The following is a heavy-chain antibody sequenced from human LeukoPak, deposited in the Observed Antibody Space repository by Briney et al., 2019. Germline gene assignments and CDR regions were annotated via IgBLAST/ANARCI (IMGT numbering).Heavy chain of an antibody. D-gene: IGHD6-19*01. CDR1: GDSVSSNSAA. Sequence: SQTLSLTCAISGDSVSSNSAAWNWIRQSPSRGLEWLGRTYYRSKWYNDYAVSVKSRITINPDTSKNQFSLQLNSVTPEDTAVYYCARAPAYSSGWYTAFDYWGQGTLVTVSS. J-gene: IGHJ4*02. CDR3: ARAPAYSSGWYTAFDY. V-gene: IGHV6-1*01. CDR2: TYYRSKWYN.